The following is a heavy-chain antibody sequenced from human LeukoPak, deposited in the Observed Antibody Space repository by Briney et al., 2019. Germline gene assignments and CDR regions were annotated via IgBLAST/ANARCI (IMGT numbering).Heavy chain of an antibody. V-gene: IGHV1-18*04. Sequence: ASVKVSCKASGYSFTSYGISWVRQAPGQGLEWMGWVSPYNGNTNYAQKFPDRVTMTIDTSTSTAYMELRSLRSDDTAVYYCARSFYYYGSGSYYPTWFDPWGQGNLVTVSS. J-gene: IGHJ5*02. CDR2: VSPYNGNT. D-gene: IGHD3-10*01. CDR3: ARSFYYYGSGSYYPTWFDP. CDR1: GYSFTSYG.